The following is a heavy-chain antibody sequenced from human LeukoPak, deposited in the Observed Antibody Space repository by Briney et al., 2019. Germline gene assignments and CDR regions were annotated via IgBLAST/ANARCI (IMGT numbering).Heavy chain of an antibody. V-gene: IGHV1-18*01. D-gene: IGHD3-22*01. CDR1: GYTLPSYV. CDR2: ISTYTGNT. J-gene: IGHJ3*02. Sequence: ASVKVSCKTSGYTLPSYVISWVRPAPGHRRECMGWISTYTGNTDYAQKLQGRVTMTTDTSPSTAYMELRSLSSDDTAVYYCARVLVVSSDAFDIWGQGTMVTVSS. CDR3: ARVLVVSSDAFDI.